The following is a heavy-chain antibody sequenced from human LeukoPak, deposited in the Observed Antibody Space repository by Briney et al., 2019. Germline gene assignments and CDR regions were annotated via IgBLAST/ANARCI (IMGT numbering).Heavy chain of an antibody. Sequence: GGSLRLSCAPSGFTFSSYVMSCVSQAPGKGLEWVSGISGRGSSTYYADSVKGRFTISRDNSKNTLYLQMNSLRAEDTAVYYCARQPVDLSGWNNGQDFFHYWGQGTLVTVSS. D-gene: IGHD6-19*01. CDR3: ARQPVDLSGWNNGQDFFHY. V-gene: IGHV3-23*01. CDR1: GFTFSSYV. CDR2: ISGRGSST. J-gene: IGHJ4*02.